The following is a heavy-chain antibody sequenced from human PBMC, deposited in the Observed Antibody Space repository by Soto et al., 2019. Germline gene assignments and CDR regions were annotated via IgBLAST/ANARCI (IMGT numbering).Heavy chain of an antibody. CDR2: IYYIGNT. V-gene: IGHV4-39*02. D-gene: IGHD3-3*01. Sequence: PSETLSLTCTVSGGSISSRSSYWGWIRQPPGKGLEWIGSIYYIGNTYYNPSPKSRVAISIDSSKTRFSLKLNSVTTADTAVYYCARVRSYYDFWSGYYSESRFDYWGQGTLVTVSS. CDR1: GGSISSRSSY. CDR3: ARVRSYYDFWSGYYSESRFDY. J-gene: IGHJ4*02.